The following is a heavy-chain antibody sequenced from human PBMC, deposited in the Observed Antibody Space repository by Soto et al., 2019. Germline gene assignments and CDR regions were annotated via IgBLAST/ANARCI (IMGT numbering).Heavy chain of an antibody. CDR1: GYTFTSYA. CDR2: INTNTGNP. D-gene: IGHD3-22*01. Sequence: ASVKVSFKASGYTFTSYAMNWLRQAPGQGLEWMGWINTNTGNPTYAQGFTGRFVFSLDTSVSTAYLQICSLKAEDTAVYYCARGQYYYDSSGYYYGWFDPWGQGTLVTVSS. J-gene: IGHJ5*02. CDR3: ARGQYYYDSSGYYYGWFDP. V-gene: IGHV7-4-1*01.